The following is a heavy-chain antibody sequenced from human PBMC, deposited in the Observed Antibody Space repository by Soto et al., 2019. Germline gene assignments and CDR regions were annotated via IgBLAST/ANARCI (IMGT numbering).Heavy chain of an antibody. D-gene: IGHD3-9*01. V-gene: IGHV3-30*18. CDR2: ISAHGTNK. CDR3: AKDRHPDGIWTFDY. J-gene: IGHJ4*02. Sequence: GGSLRLSCAASGFTFSSYGMHWVRQAPGRGLEWVAVISAHGTNKYYADSVKGRFTISRDDSKNMVFLQMNSLRAEDTAVYFCAKDRHPDGIWTFDYWGQGTLVTVSS. CDR1: GFTFSSYG.